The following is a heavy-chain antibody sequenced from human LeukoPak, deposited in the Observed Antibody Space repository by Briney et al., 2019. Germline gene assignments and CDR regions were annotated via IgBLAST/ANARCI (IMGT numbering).Heavy chain of an antibody. Sequence: PGGSLRLSYAASGFTFSDYYMSWIRQAPGKGLEWVSVIYNGGTTYYADSVKGRFTISRDNSKSTLFVYLQMNSLRTYDTALYYCAGGGEPARSLAYWGQGALVTVSS. V-gene: IGHV3-66*02. CDR3: AGGGEPARSLAY. D-gene: IGHD1-14*01. CDR1: GFTFSDYY. J-gene: IGHJ4*02. CDR2: IYNGGTT.